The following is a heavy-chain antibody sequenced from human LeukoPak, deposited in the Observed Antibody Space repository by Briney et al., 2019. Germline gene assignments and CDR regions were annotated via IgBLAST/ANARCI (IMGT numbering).Heavy chain of an antibody. CDR1: GGSISSYY. J-gene: IGHJ4*02. D-gene: IGHD6-19*01. Sequence: SETLSLTCTVSGGSISSYYWSWIRQPPGKGLEWIGYIYYSGSTNYNPSLKSRVTISVDTSKNQFSLKLSSVTAADTAVYYCARGTGWPQFDYWGQGTLVTVSS. CDR2: IYYSGST. V-gene: IGHV4-59*08. CDR3: ARGTGWPQFDY.